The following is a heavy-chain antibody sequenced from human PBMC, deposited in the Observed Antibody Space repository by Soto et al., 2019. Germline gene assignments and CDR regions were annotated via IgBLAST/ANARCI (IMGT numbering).Heavy chain of an antibody. CDR1: GFTFSSYG. CDR3: AKDKRPRIAVAGNPGY. CDR2: ISYDGSNK. D-gene: IGHD6-19*01. V-gene: IGHV3-30*18. J-gene: IGHJ4*02. Sequence: GGSLRLSCAASGFTFSSYGMHWVRQAPGKGLEWVAVISYDGSNKYYADSVKGRFTISRDNSMNTLYLQMNSLRAEDTAVYYCAKDKRPRIAVAGNPGYWGQGTLVTVSS.